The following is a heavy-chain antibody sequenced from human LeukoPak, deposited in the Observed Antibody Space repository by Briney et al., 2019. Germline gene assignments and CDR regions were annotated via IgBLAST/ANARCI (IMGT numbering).Heavy chain of an antibody. J-gene: IGHJ4*02. Sequence: PGGSLRLSCAASGFTFGTYWMHWVRQAPGKGLVWASRINIDGSSTAYADSVKGRFTISRDNAKNTLHLQMNSLRAEDTAVYYCARETDTSGSLHFDYWGQGTLVTVSS. D-gene: IGHD3-10*01. CDR3: ARETDTSGSLHFDY. CDR1: GFTFGTYW. V-gene: IGHV3-74*01. CDR2: INIDGSST.